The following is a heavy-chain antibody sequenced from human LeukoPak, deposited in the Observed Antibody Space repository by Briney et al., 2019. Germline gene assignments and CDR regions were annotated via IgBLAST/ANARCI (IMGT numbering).Heavy chain of an antibody. CDR2: IKQDGSEK. V-gene: IGHV3-7*01. CDR3: ASDYGFFVY. D-gene: IGHD4-17*01. CDR1: RFTFSSYW. Sequence: PGGSLRLSCAASRFTFSSYWMSWVRQAPGKGLEWVAKIKQDGSEKYYVDSVKGRFTISRDNAKDSLYLQMNSLRAEDTAVYYCASDYGFFVYWGQGTLVTVSS. J-gene: IGHJ4*02.